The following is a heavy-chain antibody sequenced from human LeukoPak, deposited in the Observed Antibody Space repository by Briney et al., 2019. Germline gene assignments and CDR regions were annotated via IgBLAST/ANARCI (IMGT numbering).Heavy chain of an antibody. Sequence: ASVKVSCKVSGYTLTELSMHWVRQAHGKGLEWMGGFDPEDGETIYAQKFQGRVTMTEDTSTDTAYMELSSLRSEDTAVYYCATRTYSGYDWEFDYWGQGTLVTVSS. J-gene: IGHJ4*02. CDR3: ATRTYSGYDWEFDY. D-gene: IGHD5-12*01. CDR1: GYTLTELS. V-gene: IGHV1-24*01. CDR2: FDPEDGET.